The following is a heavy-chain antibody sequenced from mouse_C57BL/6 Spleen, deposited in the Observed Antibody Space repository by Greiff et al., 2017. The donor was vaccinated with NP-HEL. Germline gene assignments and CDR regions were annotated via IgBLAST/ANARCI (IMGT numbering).Heavy chain of an antibody. CDR2: FYLGSGSI. J-gene: IGHJ2*01. CDR3: ARHEGDDCCNSFLDY. V-gene: IGHV1-62-2*01. Sequence: VQVVESGAELVKPGASVKLSCKASGYTFTEYPIHWVKQRSGQGLEWIGWFYLGSGSIKYNEKFKDKATLTADKSSSTVYMARSRLTSEDSVVYFDARHEGDDCCNSFLDYWGQGTTLTVSS. CDR1: GYTFTEYP. D-gene: IGHD1-1*01.